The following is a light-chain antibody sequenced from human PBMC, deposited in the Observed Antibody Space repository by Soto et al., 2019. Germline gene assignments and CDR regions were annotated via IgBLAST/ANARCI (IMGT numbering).Light chain of an antibody. CDR2: KAS. CDR1: QNLNNW. Sequence: DIQMTQSPSTLSASVGDRVTITCRASQNLNNWLAWFQQKPGKAPTLLIYKASVLESGVPSRFSGSGSGTDFTLTISSLQPDDSSTFYCQHYNNYPWTFGQGTNVDIK. V-gene: IGKV1-5*03. J-gene: IGKJ1*01. CDR3: QHYNNYPWT.